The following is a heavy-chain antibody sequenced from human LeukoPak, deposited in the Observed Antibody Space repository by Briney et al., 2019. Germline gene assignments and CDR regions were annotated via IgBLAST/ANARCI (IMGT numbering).Heavy chain of an antibody. J-gene: IGHJ6*03. Sequence: GRSLRLSCAASGFTVSSNYMSWVRQAPGKGLEWVSVMYSGGSTSYADSVKGRFTISGDISKNTVYLQMNNLRAEDTAVYYCARGPGGRRGYYPLEDDYYYHYMDVWGKGTTVTVSS. V-gene: IGHV3-53*01. CDR1: GFTVSSNY. CDR2: MYSGGST. D-gene: IGHD3-22*01. CDR3: ARGPGGRRGYYPLEDDYYYHYMDV.